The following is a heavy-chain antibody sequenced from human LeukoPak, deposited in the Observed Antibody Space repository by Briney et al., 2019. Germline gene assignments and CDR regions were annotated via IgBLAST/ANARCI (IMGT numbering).Heavy chain of an antibody. V-gene: IGHV4-59*08. J-gene: IGHJ4*02. CDR1: DGSIRSHY. CDR3: GRRDSSGSFDY. D-gene: IGHD3-22*01. Sequence: SETLSLTCTVSDGSIRSHYWSWIRQPPGKGLEWIGNIYNSGSTNYNPSLKSRVTISVDTSKNQFSLKLSSETAADTAVYYCGRRDSSGSFDYWGQGTLVTVSS. CDR2: IYNSGST.